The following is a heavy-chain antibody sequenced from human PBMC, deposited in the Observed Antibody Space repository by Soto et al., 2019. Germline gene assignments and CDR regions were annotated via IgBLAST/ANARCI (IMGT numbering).Heavy chain of an antibody. Sequence: SETLSLTCTVSGGSISSGEYYWSWIRQSPGKGLEWIGYIYYSGSTYYNPSLKSRVTISVDTSKNQFSLKLSSVTAADTSVYSCASLVVSGHNWFDPWGEGTLGTVSS. CDR3: ASLVVSGHNWFDP. D-gene: IGHD2-21*01. V-gene: IGHV4-30-4*02. CDR2: IYYSGST. CDR1: GGSISSGEYY. J-gene: IGHJ5*02.